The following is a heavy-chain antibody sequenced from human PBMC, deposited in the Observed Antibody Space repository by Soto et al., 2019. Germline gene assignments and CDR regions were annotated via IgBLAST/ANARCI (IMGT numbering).Heavy chain of an antibody. Sequence: GGSLRLSCAASGFTFSNYAMHWVRQAPGKGLEYVAATSSDGGSTYYADSVKGRFTISRDNSKNTLYLQMGSLRAEDLAVYYCARVFYHSSAYYYDYWGQGTLVTVSS. J-gene: IGHJ4*02. CDR1: GFTFSNYA. CDR2: TSSDGGST. D-gene: IGHD3-22*01. CDR3: ARVFYHSSAYYYDY. V-gene: IGHV3-64*02.